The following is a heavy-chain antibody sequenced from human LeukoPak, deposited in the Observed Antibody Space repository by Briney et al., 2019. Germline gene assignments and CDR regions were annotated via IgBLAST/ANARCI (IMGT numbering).Heavy chain of an antibody. D-gene: IGHD6-13*01. Sequence: ASVKVSCKASGYSFTTYYIHWVRQAPGQGLEWMGIINSSGGSTSYAQKFQGRVTMTRDTSTSTVYMELSSLRSEDTAVYYCARDLTIAAAEYYFDYWGQGTLVTASS. J-gene: IGHJ4*02. V-gene: IGHV1-46*01. CDR1: GYSFTTYY. CDR2: INSSGGST. CDR3: ARDLTIAAAEYYFDY.